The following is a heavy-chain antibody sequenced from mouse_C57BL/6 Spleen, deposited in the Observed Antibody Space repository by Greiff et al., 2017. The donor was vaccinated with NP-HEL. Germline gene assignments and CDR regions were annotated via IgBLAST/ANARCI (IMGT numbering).Heavy chain of an antibody. J-gene: IGHJ2*01. Sequence: EVQGVESGGGLVKPGGSLKLSCAASGFTFSDYGMHWVRQAPEKGLEWVAYISSGSSTISYADTVKGRFTISRDNAKNTLFLQMTSLRSEDTAMYYCARTTVVAFDYWGQGTTLTVSS. V-gene: IGHV5-17*01. CDR3: ARTTVVAFDY. D-gene: IGHD1-1*01. CDR1: GFTFSDYG. CDR2: ISSGSSTI.